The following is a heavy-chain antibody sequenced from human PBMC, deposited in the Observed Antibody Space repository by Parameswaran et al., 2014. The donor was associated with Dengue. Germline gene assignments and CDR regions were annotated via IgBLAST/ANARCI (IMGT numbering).Heavy chain of an antibody. D-gene: IGHD3-22*01. V-gene: IGHV4-31*02. Sequence: VRQMPGKGLEWIGYIYYSGSTYYNPSLKSRVTISVDTSKNQFSLKLSSVTAADTAVYYCAREPYYYDSSGYQARPFDPWGQGTLVTVSS. CDR3: AREPYYYDSSGYQARPFDP. J-gene: IGHJ5*02. CDR2: IYYSGST.